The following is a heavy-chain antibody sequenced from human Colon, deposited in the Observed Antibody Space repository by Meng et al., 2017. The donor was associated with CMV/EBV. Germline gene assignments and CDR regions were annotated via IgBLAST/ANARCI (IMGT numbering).Heavy chain of an antibody. J-gene: IGHJ4*02. D-gene: IGHD5-12*01. CDR2: ISTNRNT. V-gene: IGHV4-4*07. Sequence: QVQLQASGPGLVKPSETLSLTRTVSGGSIRTYYWSWIRQPAGEGLEWLGRISTNRNTDYNPSLNSRATIWLDTSNNQFSLKLTSVTAADTAVYYCVRGGYSGTQTGGVQEYWGQGTLVTVSS. CDR1: GGSIRTYY. CDR3: VRGGYSGTQTGGVQEY.